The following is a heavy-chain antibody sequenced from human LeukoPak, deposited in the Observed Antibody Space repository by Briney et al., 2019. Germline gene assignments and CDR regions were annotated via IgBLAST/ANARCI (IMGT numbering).Heavy chain of an antibody. Sequence: PGGSLRLSCTTSGFIFRTYWMHWVRRDPGKGLVWVSRISNDGRNINYADSVKGRFTISRDNSKNTLYLQMNSLRAEDTAVYYCAKWGGGYCSSTSCYVGLDSWGQGTLVTVSS. CDR3: AKWGGGYCSSTSCYVGLDS. CDR2: ISNDGRNI. D-gene: IGHD2-2*01. V-gene: IGHV3-74*01. J-gene: IGHJ4*02. CDR1: GFIFRTYW.